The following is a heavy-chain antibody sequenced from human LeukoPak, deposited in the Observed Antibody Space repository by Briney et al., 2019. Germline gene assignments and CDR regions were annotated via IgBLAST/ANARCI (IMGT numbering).Heavy chain of an antibody. CDR2: IIPIFGTA. J-gene: IGHJ6*02. CDR3: ARDEPYYDFWSGYPHRYYYYGMDV. CDR1: GGTFSSYA. Sequence: ASVKVSCKASGGTFSSYAISWVRQAPGQGLEWMGGIIPIFGTANYAQKFQGRVTITADESTSTAYMELSSLRSEDTAVYYCARDEPYYDFWSGYPHRYYYYGMDVWGQGTTVTVSS. D-gene: IGHD3-3*01. V-gene: IGHV1-69*13.